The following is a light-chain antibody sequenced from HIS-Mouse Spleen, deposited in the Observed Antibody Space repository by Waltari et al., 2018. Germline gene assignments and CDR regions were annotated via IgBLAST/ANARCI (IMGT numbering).Light chain of an antibody. CDR1: QSVSSY. V-gene: IGKV3-11*01. Sequence: EIVLTQSPATLSLSPGESATLSCRASQSVSSYLAWYQQKPGQAPRLLIYDASNRATGIPARFSGSGSGTDFTLTISSLEPEDFAVYYCQQRSNWQGTFGQGTKVEIK. J-gene: IGKJ1*01. CDR3: QQRSNWQGT. CDR2: DAS.